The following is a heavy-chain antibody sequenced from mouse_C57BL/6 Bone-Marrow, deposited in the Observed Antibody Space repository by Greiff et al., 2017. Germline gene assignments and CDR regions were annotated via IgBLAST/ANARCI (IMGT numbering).Heavy chain of an antibody. D-gene: IGHD4-1*01. CDR2: ISNLAYSI. J-gene: IGHJ3*01. CDR1: GFTFSDYG. CDR3: ARDWGQFAY. Sequence: EVKVVESGGGLVQPGGSLKLSCAASGFTFSDYGMAWVRQAPRKGPEWVAFISNLAYSIYYADTVTGRFTISRENAKNTLYLEMSSLRSEDTAMYYCARDWGQFAYWGQGTLVTVSA. V-gene: IGHV5-15*01.